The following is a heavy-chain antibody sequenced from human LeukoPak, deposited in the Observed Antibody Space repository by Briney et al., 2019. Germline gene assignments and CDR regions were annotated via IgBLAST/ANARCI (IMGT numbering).Heavy chain of an antibody. CDR3: ARHERDASLDHALDI. D-gene: IGHD5-24*01. J-gene: IGHJ3*02. V-gene: IGHV4-59*01. CDR2: IYYSGST. CDR1: GGSISRYS. Sequence: PSETLSLACTVSGGSISRYSWSWIRQPPGKGLEWIAYIYYSGSTNYNPSLKSRVTISGDTSKNQFSLTLSSVTAADAAVYYCARHERDASLDHALDIWGQGTMVTVSS.